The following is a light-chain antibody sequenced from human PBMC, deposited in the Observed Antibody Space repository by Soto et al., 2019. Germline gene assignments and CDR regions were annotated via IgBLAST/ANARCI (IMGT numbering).Light chain of an antibody. V-gene: IGKV3-15*01. CDR3: QQYGSSPQT. Sequence: EIVMTPSPATLSASPVERATLSCRASQSVRSNLAWYQQKPGQAPRLLIYGASTRATGIPARFSGSGSGTEFTLTISRLESEDFAVYYCQQYGSSPQTFGQGTKVDIK. CDR1: QSVRSN. CDR2: GAS. J-gene: IGKJ1*01.